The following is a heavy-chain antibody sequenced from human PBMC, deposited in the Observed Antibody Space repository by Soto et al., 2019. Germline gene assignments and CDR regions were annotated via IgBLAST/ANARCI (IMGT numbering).Heavy chain of an antibody. D-gene: IGHD2-8*01. CDR2: MNSDGSDT. V-gene: IGHV3-74*01. Sequence: HPGGSLRLSCAASGFTFRSFAMTWVRQAPGKGLEWVSRMNSDGSDTYYADSVKGRFTISRDNARNTVYLQMNSLRVEDAAVYYCAREGMGFSNWFDPRGQGTLVTVSS. CDR3: AREGMGFSNWFDP. CDR1: GFTFRSFA. J-gene: IGHJ5*02.